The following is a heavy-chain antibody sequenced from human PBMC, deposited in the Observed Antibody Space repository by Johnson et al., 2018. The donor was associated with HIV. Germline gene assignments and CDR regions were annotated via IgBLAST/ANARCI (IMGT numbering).Heavy chain of an antibody. CDR2: VSYETTNK. Sequence: VQLMESGGGLIQPGGSLRLSCAASGFSFSSYALHWVRQAPGKGLEWVAVVSYETTNKHYADSVKGRFTISRDNSKSTLILQMNGLKDEDTAIYYCARELRGPDAFDIWGQGTMVTVSS. CDR1: GFSFSSYA. J-gene: IGHJ3*02. V-gene: IGHV3-30-3*01. CDR3: ARELRGPDAFDI.